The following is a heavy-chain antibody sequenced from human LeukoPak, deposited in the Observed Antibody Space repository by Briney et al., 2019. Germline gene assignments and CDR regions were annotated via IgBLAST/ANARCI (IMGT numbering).Heavy chain of an antibody. Sequence: ASVKVSCKVSGYTLTELSMHWVRQAPGKGLEWMGGFDPEDGETIYAQKFQGRVTMTEDTSTDTAYMELSSLRAEDTAVYYCARDKVAVAGPDAFDIWGQGTMVTVSS. V-gene: IGHV1-24*01. CDR1: GYTLTELS. CDR3: ARDKVAVAGPDAFDI. D-gene: IGHD6-19*01. CDR2: FDPEDGET. J-gene: IGHJ3*02.